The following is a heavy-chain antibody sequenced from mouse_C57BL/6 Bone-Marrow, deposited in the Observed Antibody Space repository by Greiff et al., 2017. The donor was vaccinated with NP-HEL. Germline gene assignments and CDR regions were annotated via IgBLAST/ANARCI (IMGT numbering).Heavy chain of an antibody. J-gene: IGHJ2*01. Sequence: VQLQQSGPELVKPGASVKIPCKASGYTFTDYNMDWVKQSHGKSLEWIGDINPNNGGTNYNEKFKGKATLTVDKSSSTAYMELRSLTAEDTAVYYCARLMVGALFAYWGQGTPLTVSS. V-gene: IGHV1-18*01. CDR1: GYTFTDYN. CDR3: ARLMVGALFAY. CDR2: INPNNGGT. D-gene: IGHD2-3*01.